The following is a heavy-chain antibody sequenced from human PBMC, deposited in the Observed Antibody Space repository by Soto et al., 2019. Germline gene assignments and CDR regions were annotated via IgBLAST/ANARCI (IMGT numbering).Heavy chain of an antibody. CDR2: IYYSGST. V-gene: IGHV4-39*01. J-gene: IGHJ3*02. CDR1: GGSISSSSYY. D-gene: IGHD3-16*02. CDR3: ARTDYIWGSYRSGLGAFDI. Sequence: SETMSLTCTVSGGSISSSSYYWGWIRQPPGKGLEWIGSIYYSGSTYYNPSLKSRVTISVDTSKNQFSLKLSSVTAADTAVYYCARTDYIWGSYRSGLGAFDIWGQGTMVTVSS.